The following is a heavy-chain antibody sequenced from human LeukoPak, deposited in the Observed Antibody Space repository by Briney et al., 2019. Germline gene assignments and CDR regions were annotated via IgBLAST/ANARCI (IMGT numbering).Heavy chain of an antibody. CDR2: IKEDGSEK. CDR1: GFTFSSYW. CDR3: ATDQDHGYFRQ. D-gene: IGHD4-17*01. V-gene: IGHV3-7*01. J-gene: IGHJ1*01. Sequence: GGSLRLSCAASGFTFSSYWMTWVRQAPGKEPEWVANIKEDGSEKYYEDSVRGRFAISRDNAKNTLYLDMNSLRAEDTAVFYCATDQDHGYFRQWGQGTLVTVSS.